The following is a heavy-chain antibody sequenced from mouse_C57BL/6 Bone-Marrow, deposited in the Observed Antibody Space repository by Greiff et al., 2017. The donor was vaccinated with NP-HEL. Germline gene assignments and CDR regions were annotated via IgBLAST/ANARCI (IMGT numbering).Heavy chain of an antibody. CDR3: ARDPKGPFDY. Sequence: VQLQQPGAELVRPGSSVKLSCKASGYTFTSYWMHWVKQRPIQGLEWIGNIDPSDSETHYNQKFKDKASLTVDKSSSTAYMQLSSLTSEDSAVYYCARDPKGPFDYWGQGTTLTVSS. D-gene: IGHD3-3*01. J-gene: IGHJ2*01. V-gene: IGHV1-52*01. CDR2: IDPSDSET. CDR1: GYTFTSYW.